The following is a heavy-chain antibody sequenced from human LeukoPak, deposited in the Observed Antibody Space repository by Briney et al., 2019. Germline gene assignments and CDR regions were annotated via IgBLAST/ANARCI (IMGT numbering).Heavy chain of an antibody. Sequence: SETLSLTCTVSGGSISSSSYYWGWIRQPPGKGLEWIGSIYYSGSTYYNPSLKSRVTISVDTSKNQFSLKLNSVTAADTAVYYCARPNDYGDDYWGQGTLVTVSS. J-gene: IGHJ4*02. V-gene: IGHV4-39*01. CDR2: IYYSGST. CDR3: ARPNDYGDDY. CDR1: GGSISSSSYY. D-gene: IGHD4/OR15-4a*01.